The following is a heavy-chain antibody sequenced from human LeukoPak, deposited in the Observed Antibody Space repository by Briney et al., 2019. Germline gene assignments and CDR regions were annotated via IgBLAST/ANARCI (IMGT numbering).Heavy chain of an antibody. J-gene: IGHJ4*02. CDR3: ARVLRPFTIFGVVIKSIAYFDX. CDR2: INHSGST. Sequence: PSETLSLTCAVYGGSFSGYYWSWIRQPPGKGLEWIGEINHSGSTNYNPSLKTRATISVNTSKTQSSLKLSSVTAADTAVYYCARVLRPFTIFGVVIKSIAYFDXWGQGTLVTVS. V-gene: IGHV4-34*01. D-gene: IGHD3-3*01. CDR1: GGSFSGYY.